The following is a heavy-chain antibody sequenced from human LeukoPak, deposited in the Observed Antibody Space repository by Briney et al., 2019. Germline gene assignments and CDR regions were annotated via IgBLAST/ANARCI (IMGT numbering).Heavy chain of an antibody. J-gene: IGHJ4*02. D-gene: IGHD1-26*01. V-gene: IGHV3-30-3*01. CDR3: ARDLKLSGSYYRIHEINDY. CDR1: GFTFSSYA. Sequence: TGGSLRLSCAASGFTFSSYAMHWVRQAPGKGLEWVAVISYDGSNKYYADSVKGRFTISRDNSTNTLYLQMNSLRAEDTAVYYCARDLKLSGSYYRIHEINDYWGQGTLVTVSS. CDR2: ISYDGSNK.